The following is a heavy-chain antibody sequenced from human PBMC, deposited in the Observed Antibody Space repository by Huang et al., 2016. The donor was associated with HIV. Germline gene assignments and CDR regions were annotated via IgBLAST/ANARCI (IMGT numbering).Heavy chain of an antibody. J-gene: IGHJ6*03. CDR2: ISYDGINK. CDR1: RFTFSNYA. Sequence: QVQLVESGGGVVQPGRSLRLSCAASRFTFSNYAMHWVRQAPGKGLEWVAVISYDGINKYYEDAVKGRFTISRDNSKNTLYLQMNSLRAEDTAVYYCARDLWLRDLYYYYYMDVWGKGTTVTVSS. D-gene: IGHD5-12*01. CDR3: ARDLWLRDLYYYYYMDV. V-gene: IGHV3-30-3*01.